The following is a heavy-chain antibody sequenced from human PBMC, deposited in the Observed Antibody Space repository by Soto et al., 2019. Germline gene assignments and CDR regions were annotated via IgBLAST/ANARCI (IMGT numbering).Heavy chain of an antibody. Sequence: GXSVKVSCKASGGTFISYAIIWVRQAPGQGLEWMGGIIPIFGTANYAQKFQGRVTITADESTSTAYMELSSLRSEDTAVYYCARDNALHCSSNSCHLRGMDVWGQGTTVTVSS. CDR2: IIPIFGTA. J-gene: IGHJ6*02. CDR1: GGTFISYA. CDR3: ARDNALHCSSNSCHLRGMDV. V-gene: IGHV1-69*01. D-gene: IGHD2-2*01.